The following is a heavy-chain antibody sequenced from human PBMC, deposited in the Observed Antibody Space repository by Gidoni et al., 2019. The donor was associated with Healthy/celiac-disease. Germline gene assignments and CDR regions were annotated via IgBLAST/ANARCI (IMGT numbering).Heavy chain of an antibody. J-gene: IGHJ5*02. Sequence: EVQLVESGGGLVQPGRSLRLSCAASGFTFDDYAMHWVRQAPGKGLEWVSGISWNSGSIGYADSVKGRFTISRDNAKNSLYLQMNSLRAEDTALYYCAKAVAGEYNWFDPWGQGTLVTVSS. V-gene: IGHV3-9*01. CDR2: ISWNSGSI. D-gene: IGHD6-19*01. CDR1: GFTFDDYA. CDR3: AKAVAGEYNWFDP.